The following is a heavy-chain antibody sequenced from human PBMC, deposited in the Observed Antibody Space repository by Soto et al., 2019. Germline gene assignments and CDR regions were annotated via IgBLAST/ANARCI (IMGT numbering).Heavy chain of an antibody. Sequence: GGSLRLSCAASGFTFSSYAMSWVRQAPGKGLEWVSAISGSGGSTYYADSVKGRFTISRDNSKNTLYLQMNSLRAEDTAVYYCAKDGGYCSGGSCYSLTWGQGTTVTVSS. CDR3: AKDGGYCSGGSCYSLT. D-gene: IGHD2-15*01. CDR2: ISGSGGST. CDR1: GFTFSSYA. V-gene: IGHV3-23*01. J-gene: IGHJ6*02.